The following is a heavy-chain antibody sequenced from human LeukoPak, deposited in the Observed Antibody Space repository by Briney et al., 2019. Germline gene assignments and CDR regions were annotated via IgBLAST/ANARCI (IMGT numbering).Heavy chain of an antibody. CDR1: GFPFDSYS. CDR2: ISSSSTYI. D-gene: IGHD2-2*01. Sequence: PGGSLRLSCAASGFPFDSYSMNWVRQAPGKGLEWVSSISSSSTYISYADSVKGRFTISRDNARNSLYLQMHSLRAEDTAMYYCARDQKNLAGVPTALDSWGQGTLVTVPS. V-gene: IGHV3-21*01. J-gene: IGHJ4*02. CDR3: ARDQKNLAGVPTALDS.